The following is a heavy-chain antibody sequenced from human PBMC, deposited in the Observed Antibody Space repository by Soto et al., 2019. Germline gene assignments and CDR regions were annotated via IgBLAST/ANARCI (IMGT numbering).Heavy chain of an antibody. J-gene: IGHJ6*02. Sequence: QAQLQQWGAGLLKPSETLSLTCAVYGGSFSGYYWSWIRQPPGKGLEWIGEINHSGSTNYNPSLKSRVTISVDTSKNQFSLKLSSVTAADTAVYYCARGDIVVVPAAMDVWGQGTTVTVSS. CDR1: GGSFSGYY. CDR3: ARGDIVVVPAAMDV. V-gene: IGHV4-34*01. CDR2: INHSGST. D-gene: IGHD2-2*01.